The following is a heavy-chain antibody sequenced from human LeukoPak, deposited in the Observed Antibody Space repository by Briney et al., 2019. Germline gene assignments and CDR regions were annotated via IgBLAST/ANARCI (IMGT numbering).Heavy chain of an antibody. D-gene: IGHD5-18*01. Sequence: SETLSLTCTVSGGSISSSSYYWGWIRQPPGKGLEWIGSIYYSGTTYYMSSLKSRVNISADTSKSQFSLKLSSVTAADTAVYYCARHAYSFGQRTDYWGQGTLVTVSS. J-gene: IGHJ4*02. V-gene: IGHV4-39*01. CDR3: ARHAYSFGQRTDY. CDR2: IYYSGTT. CDR1: GGSISSSSYY.